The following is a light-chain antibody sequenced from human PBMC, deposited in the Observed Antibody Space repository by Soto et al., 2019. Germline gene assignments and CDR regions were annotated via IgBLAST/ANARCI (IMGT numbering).Light chain of an antibody. CDR1: QSVSNNS. J-gene: IGKJ2*01. CDR2: AAS. Sequence: EIVLTQSPGTLSLSPGERATLSCRASQSVSNNSLAWFQQRRGQAPRLLICAASIRAPGIPDRFSGSGSVTDFTLIISRLEHEDFAVYYCQQYGSSPRTFGQGTTLEIK. CDR3: QQYGSSPRT. V-gene: IGKV3-20*01.